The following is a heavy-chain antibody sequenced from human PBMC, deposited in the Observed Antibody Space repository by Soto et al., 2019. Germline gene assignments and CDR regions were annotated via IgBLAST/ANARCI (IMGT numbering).Heavy chain of an antibody. J-gene: IGHJ6*02. V-gene: IGHV3-23*01. Sequence: PGGSLRLSCEASRFTFRNYGMSWVRQGPGKGLEWVSGISPTGEQRFYVDSVKGRFFISRDNSQNTLSLEMSNLRADDTAVYYCAKRYGSGNYRDFNSYYGMDIWGQGTSVTVSS. CDR3: AKRYGSGNYRDFNSYYGMDI. CDR1: RFTFRNYG. CDR2: ISPTGEQR. D-gene: IGHD3-10*01.